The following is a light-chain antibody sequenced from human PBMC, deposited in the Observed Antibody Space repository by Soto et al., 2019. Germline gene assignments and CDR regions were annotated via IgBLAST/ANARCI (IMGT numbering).Light chain of an antibody. CDR3: QAWDSSTAV. J-gene: IGLJ2*01. V-gene: IGLV3-1*01. CDR2: QDT. Sequence: SSELTQPPSVSVSPGQTASITYSGDKLGDKYACWYQQKPGQSPVLVIYQDTKRPSGIPERFSGSNSGNTATLTISGTQAMDEADYYCQAWDSSTAVFGGGTKVTVL. CDR1: KLGDKY.